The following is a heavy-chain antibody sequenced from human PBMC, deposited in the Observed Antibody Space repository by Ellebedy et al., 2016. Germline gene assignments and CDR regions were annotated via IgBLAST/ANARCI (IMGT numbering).Heavy chain of an antibody. J-gene: IGHJ4*02. CDR1: GFTFSSYT. Sequence: GGSLRLSXAASGFTFSSYTMHWVRQAPGRGLEWVAVISYDGTNKNYADSVKGRFTLSRDNSKNTLYLQMNSLRADDTAAYYCAREISGYNYFFDSWGQGILVTVSS. CDR2: ISYDGTNK. D-gene: IGHD5-24*01. V-gene: IGHV3-30-3*01. CDR3: AREISGYNYFFDS.